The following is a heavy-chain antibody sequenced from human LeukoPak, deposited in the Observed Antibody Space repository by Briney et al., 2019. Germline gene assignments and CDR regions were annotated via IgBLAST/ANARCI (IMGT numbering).Heavy chain of an antibody. J-gene: IGHJ5*02. CDR2: IYYSGST. V-gene: IGHV4-31*03. CDR1: GGSISSGGYY. CDR3: ARAYYDSSGHTP. Sequence: PSETLSLTCTVSGGSISSGGYYWSWIRQHPGKGLEWIGYIYYSGSTYYNPSPKSRVTISVDTSKNQFSLKLSSVTAADTAVYYCARAYYDSSGHTPWGQGTLVTVSS. D-gene: IGHD3-22*01.